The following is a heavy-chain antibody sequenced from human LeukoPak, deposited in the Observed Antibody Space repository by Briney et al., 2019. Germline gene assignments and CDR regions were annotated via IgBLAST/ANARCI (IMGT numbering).Heavy chain of an antibody. V-gene: IGHV4-39*01. CDR1: GGSISSSSNY. J-gene: IGHJ4*02. CDR3: ARLNYYDSGSYYFDF. Sequence: SETLSLTCTVSGGSISSSSNYWGRIRQPPGKGLEWIGSIYYSGSTHHNPSLKSRVTILVDTSKNQFSLKLSSVTAADTAVYYCARLNYYDSGSYYFDFWGQGTLVTVSS. CDR2: IYYSGST. D-gene: IGHD3-10*01.